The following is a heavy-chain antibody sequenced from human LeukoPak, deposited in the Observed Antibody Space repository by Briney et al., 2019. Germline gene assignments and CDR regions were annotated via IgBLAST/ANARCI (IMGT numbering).Heavy chain of an antibody. CDR1: GFTFSNAW. J-gene: IGHJ4*02. V-gene: IGHV3-15*07. Sequence: GGSLRLSCAASGFTFSNAWMNWVRQAPGKGLEWVGRIKSKTDGGTTDYAAPVKGRFTISRDDSKNTLYLQTNSLKTEDTAVYYCTTDGYDILTGYYIATDYWGQGTLVTVSS. CDR3: TTDGYDILTGYYIATDY. D-gene: IGHD3-9*01. CDR2: IKSKTDGGTT.